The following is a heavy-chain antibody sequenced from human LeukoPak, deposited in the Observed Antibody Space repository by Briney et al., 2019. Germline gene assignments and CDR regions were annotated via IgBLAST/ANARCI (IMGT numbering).Heavy chain of an antibody. Sequence: ASVKVSCKASGYTFTSYDINWVRQAPGQGLEWMGWMNPNSGNTGYAQKFQGRVTMTRNTSISTAYMELSSLRSEDTAVYYCARIEGDSIAARPEYFQHWGQGTLVTVSS. CDR1: GYTFTSYD. D-gene: IGHD6-6*01. CDR3: ARIEGDSIAARPEYFQH. J-gene: IGHJ1*01. CDR2: MNPNSGNT. V-gene: IGHV1-8*01.